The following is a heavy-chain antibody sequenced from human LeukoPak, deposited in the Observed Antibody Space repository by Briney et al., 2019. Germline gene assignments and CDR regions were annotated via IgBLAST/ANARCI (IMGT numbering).Heavy chain of an antibody. CDR1: GFTFISIC. Sequence: AGSLRLSCSASGFTFISICMSWVRQAPGEGLEYVALIKQGGSEIFHMDSVKGRFTISRDDATKSLYLQMNSLRVEDTALYYCARDRESESDSEGDYWGQGTLVTVSS. D-gene: IGHD4-11*01. J-gene: IGHJ4*02. CDR2: IKQGGSEI. V-gene: IGHV3-7*01. CDR3: ARDRESESDSEGDY.